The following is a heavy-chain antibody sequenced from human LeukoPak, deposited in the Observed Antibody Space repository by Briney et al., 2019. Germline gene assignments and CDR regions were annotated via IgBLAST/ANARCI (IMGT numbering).Heavy chain of an antibody. Sequence: GGSLRLSCAASGFTFSDNYMSWIRQVPGKGLEWVSYISSSGSSIYQADSVKGRFTISKDNAKSLVYLQMNSLRAEDTAVYYCARGSYDYAFDIWGQGTMVTVSS. CDR3: ARGSYDYAFDI. V-gene: IGHV3-11*04. CDR1: GFTFSDNY. J-gene: IGHJ3*02. D-gene: IGHD5-12*01. CDR2: ISSSGSSI.